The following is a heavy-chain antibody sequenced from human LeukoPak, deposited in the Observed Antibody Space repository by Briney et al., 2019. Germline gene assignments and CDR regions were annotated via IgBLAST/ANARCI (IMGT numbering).Heavy chain of an antibody. V-gene: IGHV3-23*01. Sequence: PGGSLRLSCTASGFTFSNFDMSWVRQAPGKGLGWVSAITNRGDGTYFADSVKGRVTISRDNSKDTLYLQLNSLRADDTAVYYCAKDARRTSGWYYFDSWGQGTLVTVSS. CDR1: GFTFSNFD. CDR2: ITNRGDGT. CDR3: AKDARRTSGWYYFDS. J-gene: IGHJ4*02. D-gene: IGHD6-19*01.